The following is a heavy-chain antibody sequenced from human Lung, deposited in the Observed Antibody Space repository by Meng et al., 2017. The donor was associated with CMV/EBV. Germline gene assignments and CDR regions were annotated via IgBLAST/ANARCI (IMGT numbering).Heavy chain of an antibody. CDR3: ARGEVARGYCTNGVCYSPRGYYYYGMDV. V-gene: IGHV4-34*01. Sequence: GSLRLXXAVYGGSFSGYCWSWIRQPPGKGLEWIGEINHSGSTNYNPSLKSRVTISVDTSKNQFSLKLSSVTAADTAVYYCARGEVARGYCTNGVCYSPRGYYYYGMDVWGQGXTVTVSS. D-gene: IGHD2-8*01. J-gene: IGHJ6*02. CDR1: GGSFSGYC. CDR2: INHSGST.